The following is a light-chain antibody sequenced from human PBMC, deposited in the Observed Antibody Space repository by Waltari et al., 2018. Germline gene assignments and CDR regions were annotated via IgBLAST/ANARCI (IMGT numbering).Light chain of an antibody. CDR2: PAL. Sequence: QSVLTQPPSVSGAPGQSVTIACTGSSSNIGAGYDVHWYQQIPGSAPKVLICPALNRPSGFPGRFSGSKSGTSASLSVTGLHVEDEADYFCQSFDRDLNAVLFGGGTKLTVL. CDR1: SSNIGAGYD. CDR3: QSFDRDLNAVL. V-gene: IGLV1-40*01. J-gene: IGLJ2*01.